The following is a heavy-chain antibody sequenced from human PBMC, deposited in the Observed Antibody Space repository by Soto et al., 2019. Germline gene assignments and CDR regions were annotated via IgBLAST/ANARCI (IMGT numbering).Heavy chain of an antibody. CDR2: IYHGGST. Sequence: SETLSLTCAVSGGSISSGGYSWSWIRQPPGKGLEWIGSIYHGGSTYYSPSLQSRVTLSVDRSKNQFSLMLRSVTAADTAVYYCARGGGDPDWYFDLWGRGTLVTVSS. D-gene: IGHD4-17*01. J-gene: IGHJ2*01. CDR3: ARGGGDPDWYFDL. CDR1: GGSISSGGYS. V-gene: IGHV4-30-2*01.